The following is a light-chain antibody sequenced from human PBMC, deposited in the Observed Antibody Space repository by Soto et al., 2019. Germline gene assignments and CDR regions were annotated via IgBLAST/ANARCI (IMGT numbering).Light chain of an antibody. CDR3: QQYGSSPWT. V-gene: IGKV3-20*01. CDR1: QTVSSNY. J-gene: IGKJ1*01. CDR2: GAS. Sequence: EIVLTQSPGTLSLSPGERATLSCRGSQTVSSNYLAWYQQSPGQAPRLLIYGASSRATGIPDRFSGGGSGTDFTLTISILEPEDFAVYYCQQYGSSPWTFGQGTKVEIK.